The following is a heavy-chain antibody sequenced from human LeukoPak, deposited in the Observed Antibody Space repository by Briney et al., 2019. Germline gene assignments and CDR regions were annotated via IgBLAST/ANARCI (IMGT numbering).Heavy chain of an antibody. V-gene: IGHV3-11*01. D-gene: IGHD2-21*02. J-gene: IGHJ4*02. CDR3: ARVRRGGDSRYFDY. CDR1: GFTFTDYF. Sequence: GGSLRLSCAASGFTFTDYFMGWIRQAPGKGLDWVSHIRRLGDTIDYADSVKGRFTISRDNAKNSLFLQMNFLRAEDTAVYFCARVRRGGDSRYFDYWGQGALVTVSS. CDR2: IRRLGDTI.